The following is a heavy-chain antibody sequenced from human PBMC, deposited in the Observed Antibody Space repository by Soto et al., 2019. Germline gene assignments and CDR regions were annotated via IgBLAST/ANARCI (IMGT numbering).Heavy chain of an antibody. Sequence: ASVKVSCKASGYTFTSYGISWVRQAPGQGLEWMGWISAYNGNTNYAQKLQGGVTMTTDTSTSTAYMELRSLRSDDTAVYYCARDPSESGNSYDAFDIWGQGTMVTVSS. CDR1: GYTFTSYG. CDR2: ISAYNGNT. CDR3: ARDPSESGNSYDAFDI. D-gene: IGHD2-15*01. V-gene: IGHV1-18*01. J-gene: IGHJ3*02.